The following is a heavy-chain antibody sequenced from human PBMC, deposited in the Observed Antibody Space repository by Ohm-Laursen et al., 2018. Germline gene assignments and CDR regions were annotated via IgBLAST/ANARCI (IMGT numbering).Heavy chain of an antibody. CDR2: ISGSGDTT. CDR1: GFTFSTYA. J-gene: IGHJ6*02. Sequence: LSLTCAASGFTFSTYAMNWARQAPGKGLEWASGISGSGDTTYYADSVKGRFTISRDSSDNTVYLQMNSLRAEDTAVYYCARERQLVRYYYYYYGMDVWGQGTTVTVSS. CDR3: ARERQLVRYYYYYYGMDV. D-gene: IGHD6-13*01. V-gene: IGHV3-23*01.